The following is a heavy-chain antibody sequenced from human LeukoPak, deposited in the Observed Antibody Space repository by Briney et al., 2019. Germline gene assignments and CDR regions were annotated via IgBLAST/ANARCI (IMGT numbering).Heavy chain of an antibody. Sequence: GASVKVSCKASGYTFTSYDINWVRQATAQGLEWMGWMNPNSGNTGYAQTFQGRVTMTRNTSISTAYMELSSLRSEDTAVYHCARDPPLSGWYLENDYWGQGTLVTVSS. CDR3: ARDPPLSGWYLENDY. D-gene: IGHD6-19*01. J-gene: IGHJ4*02. V-gene: IGHV1-8*01. CDR2: MNPNSGNT. CDR1: GYTFTSYD.